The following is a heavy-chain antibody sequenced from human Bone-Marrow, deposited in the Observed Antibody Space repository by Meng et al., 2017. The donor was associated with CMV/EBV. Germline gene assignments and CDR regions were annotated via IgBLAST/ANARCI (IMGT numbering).Heavy chain of an antibody. J-gene: IGHJ4*02. CDR2: IYSGGTT. V-gene: IGHV3-66*01. CDR1: GFSVSSNY. D-gene: IGHD4-17*01. CDR3: ARLSTNSGEYFDY. Sequence: AASGFSVSSNYMSWVRQAPGKGLEWVSVIYSGGTTYYADSVKVRFTISRDNSKNTLYLQMSSLRAEDTAVYCCARLSTNSGEYFDYWGQGTLVTVSS.